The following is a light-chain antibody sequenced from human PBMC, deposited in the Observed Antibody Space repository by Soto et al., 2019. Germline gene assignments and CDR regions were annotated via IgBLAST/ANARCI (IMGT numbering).Light chain of an antibody. CDR1: QSVSSSY. Sequence: PGERVTLSCRASQSVSSSYLTWYQQKPGQAPRLLIYGASTRATGIPARFSGSGSGTDFTLTISSLQPEYFAVYYCQQDYNLPITFGQGTRLEIK. V-gene: IGKV3D-7*01. CDR2: GAS. CDR3: QQDYNLPIT. J-gene: IGKJ5*01.